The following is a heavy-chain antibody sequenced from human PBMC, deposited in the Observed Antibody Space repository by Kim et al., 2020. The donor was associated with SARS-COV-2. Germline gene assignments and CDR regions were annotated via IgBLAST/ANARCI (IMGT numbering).Heavy chain of an antibody. CDR3: ARGDKIMITFGGVIADDY. CDR1: GYTFTSYG. Sequence: ASVKVSCKASGYTFTSYGISWVRQAPGQGLEWMGWISAYNGNTNYAQKLQGRVTMTTDTSTSTAYMELRSLRSDDTAVYYCARGDKIMITFGGVIADDYWGQGTLVTVSS. D-gene: IGHD3-16*02. J-gene: IGHJ4*02. V-gene: IGHV1-18*01. CDR2: ISAYNGNT.